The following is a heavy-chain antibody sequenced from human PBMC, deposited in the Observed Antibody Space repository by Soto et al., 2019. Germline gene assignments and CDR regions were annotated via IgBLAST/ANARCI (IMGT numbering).Heavy chain of an antibody. CDR3: AKGALEYCPSYRGLVD. Sequence: EVQLSESGGGLVQPGGSLRLSCAASGFTFSTYAMSWVRQAPGKGLEWVSVVSRTGGRTSYADSVRGRFTMCRDNPMNTVYLQSKSLRDEDMDVYYCAKGALEYCPSYRGLVDWVEGAKVAVSS. V-gene: IGHV3-23*01. CDR2: VSRTGGRT. J-gene: IGHJ4*02. CDR1: GFTFSTYA. D-gene: IGHD2-8*02.